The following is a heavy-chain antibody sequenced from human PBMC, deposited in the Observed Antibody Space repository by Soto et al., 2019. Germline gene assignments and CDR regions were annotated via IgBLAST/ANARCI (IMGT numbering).Heavy chain of an antibody. V-gene: IGHV4-59*13. D-gene: IGHD3-16*01. CDR1: GGAISGYY. CDR3: ARGIGDVHFDY. CDR2: IYPGGST. Sequence: SETLSLTCTVSGGAISGYYWSWIRLSPGKGLECIGYIYPGGSTNYNPSLKSRVTTSVDTSKSQFSLKLSSVIAADTAVYYCARGIGDVHFDYWGQGTVVTVSS. J-gene: IGHJ4*02.